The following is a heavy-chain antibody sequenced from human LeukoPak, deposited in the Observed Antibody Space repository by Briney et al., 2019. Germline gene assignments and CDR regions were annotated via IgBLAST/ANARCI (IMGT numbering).Heavy chain of an antibody. CDR1: GGSISSYY. CDR2: IYYSGST. D-gene: IGHD4-23*01. J-gene: IGHJ5*02. Sequence: SETLSLTCTVSGGSISSYYWSWIRQPPGKGLEWIGYIYYSGSTNYNPSLKSRVTISVDTSKNQFSLKLSSVTAADTAVYYCAREGYGGNSGNWFDPWGQGTLVTVSS. CDR3: AREGYGGNSGNWFDP. V-gene: IGHV4-59*12.